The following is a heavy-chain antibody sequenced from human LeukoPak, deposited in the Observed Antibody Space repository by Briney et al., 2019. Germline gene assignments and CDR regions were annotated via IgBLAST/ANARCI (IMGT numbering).Heavy chain of an antibody. Sequence: ASVKVSCKASGYTFTGYYMHWVRQAPGQGLEWMGWINPNSGGTNYAQEFQGRVTMTRDTSISTAYMELSRLRSDDTAVYYCARAMGAIAAAGTGWFDPWGQGTLVTVSS. CDR1: GYTFTGYY. V-gene: IGHV1-2*02. D-gene: IGHD6-13*01. CDR2: INPNSGGT. J-gene: IGHJ5*02. CDR3: ARAMGAIAAAGTGWFDP.